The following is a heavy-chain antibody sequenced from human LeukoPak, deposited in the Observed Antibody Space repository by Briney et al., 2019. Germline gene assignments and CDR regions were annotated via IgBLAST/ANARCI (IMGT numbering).Heavy chain of an antibody. J-gene: IGHJ5*02. CDR3: AKIRSPPGTPVRRARPNWFAP. D-gene: IGHD1-1*01. V-gene: IGHV3-23*01. CDR1: RLTFSSYA. CDR2: ISGSGGST. Sequence: PGGSLTLSCVASRLTFSSYAMSWVRQAPGKGLEGVSAISGSGGSTYYADSLKGRFTISRDNSKNTLYLQMNSPRAEDTAVYYSAKIRSPPGTPVRRARPNWFAPWAQATLVTVSS.